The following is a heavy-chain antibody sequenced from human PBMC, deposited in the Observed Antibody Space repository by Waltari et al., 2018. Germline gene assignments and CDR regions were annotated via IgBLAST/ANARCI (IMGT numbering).Heavy chain of an antibody. J-gene: IGHJ6*02. V-gene: IGHV3-21*01. CDR2: ISSSSSYI. Sequence: EVQLVESGGGLVKPGGSLRLSCAASGFTFSSYSMNWVRQAPGQGLEWVSSISSSSSYIYYADSVKGRFTISRDNAKNSLYLQMNSLRAEDTAVYYCARGWSSGWYYYYYYGMDVWGQGTTVTVSS. CDR3: ARGWSSGWYYYYYYGMDV. D-gene: IGHD6-19*01. CDR1: GFTFSSYS.